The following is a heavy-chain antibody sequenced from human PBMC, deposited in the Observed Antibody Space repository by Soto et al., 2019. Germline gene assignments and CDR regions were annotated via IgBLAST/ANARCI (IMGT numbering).Heavy chain of an antibody. CDR1: GGSISSYY. V-gene: IGHV4-59*01. CDR2: IYYSGST. CDR3: ALDCSGGYRYVYDY. D-gene: IGHD5-18*01. Sequence: SETLSLTCTVSGGSISSYYWSWIRQPPGKGLEWIGYIYYSGSTNYNPSLKSRVTISVDTSKNQFSLKLSSVTAADTAVYYCALDCSGGYRYVYDYCSRGTLV. J-gene: IGHJ4*01.